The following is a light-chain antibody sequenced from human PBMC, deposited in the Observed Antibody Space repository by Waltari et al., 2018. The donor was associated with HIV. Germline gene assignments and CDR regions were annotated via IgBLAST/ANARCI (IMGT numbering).Light chain of an antibody. CDR1: SSDIGAYDS. CDR3: SSYGDSLRVL. J-gene: IGLJ3*02. Sequence: QSALTQPPSASGSLGQSVTITCTGSSSDIGAYDSVSWFQQPPRSAPKLLLYEVTRRPSTVSDRFAGSRAGSTAFRTVAGLQPDDEATYFCSSYGDSLRVLFGGGTNVTVL. CDR2: EVT. V-gene: IGLV2-8*01.